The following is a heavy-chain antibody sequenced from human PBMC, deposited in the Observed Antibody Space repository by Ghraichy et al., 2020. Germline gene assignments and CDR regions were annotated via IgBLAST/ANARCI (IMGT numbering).Heavy chain of an antibody. D-gene: IGHD4-17*01. V-gene: IGHV1-24*01. CDR1: GYTLTELS. CDR3: ATGDRYYYGMDV. J-gene: IGHJ6*02. CDR2: FDPEDGET. Sequence: ASVKVSCKVSGYTLTELSMHWVRQAPGKGLEWMGGFDPEDGETIYAQKFQGRVTMTEDTSTDTAYMELSSLRSEDTAVYYCATGDRYYYGMDVWGQGTTVTVSS.